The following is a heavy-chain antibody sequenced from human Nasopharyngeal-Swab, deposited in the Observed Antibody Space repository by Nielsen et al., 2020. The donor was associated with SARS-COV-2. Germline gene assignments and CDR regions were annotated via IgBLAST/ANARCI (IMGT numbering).Heavy chain of an antibody. CDR2: IRSKANSYAT. Sequence: WIRQPPGKGLEWVGRIRSKANSYATAYAASVKGRFTISRDDSKNTAYLQMNSLRAEDTAVYYCAKRVYSGYDFSYYFDYWGQGTLVTVSS. CDR3: AKRVYSGYDFSYYFDY. D-gene: IGHD5-12*01. V-gene: IGHV3-73*01. J-gene: IGHJ4*02.